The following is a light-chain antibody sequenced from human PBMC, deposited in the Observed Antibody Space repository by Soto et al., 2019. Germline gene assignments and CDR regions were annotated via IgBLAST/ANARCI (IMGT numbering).Light chain of an antibody. V-gene: IGKV1-5*03. CDR2: KTS. J-gene: IGKJ1*01. CDR3: QQYINYFRT. CDR1: QSIGVW. Sequence: DIQMTQSPSTLSASVGDRVTITCRASQSIGVWLAWYQQKPGTAPKLLIYKTSTLDSGVPLRFSGGGSGTEFTLTSSSLQPDDFATYYCQQYINYFRTFGQGTKVEIK.